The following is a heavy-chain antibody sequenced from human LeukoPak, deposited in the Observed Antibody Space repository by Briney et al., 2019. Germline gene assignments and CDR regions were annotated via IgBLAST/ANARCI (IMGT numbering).Heavy chain of an antibody. CDR1: GYTFTSYY. CDR3: ARVAIFGVVTLDAFDI. CDR2: INPGGGST. J-gene: IGHJ3*02. D-gene: IGHD3-3*01. Sequence: ASVKVSCKASGYTFTSYYMHWVRQAPGQGLEWMGIINPGGGSTSYAQKFQGRVTMTRDTSTSTVYMELSSLRSEDTAVYYSARVAIFGVVTLDAFDIWGQGTMVTVSS. V-gene: IGHV1-46*01.